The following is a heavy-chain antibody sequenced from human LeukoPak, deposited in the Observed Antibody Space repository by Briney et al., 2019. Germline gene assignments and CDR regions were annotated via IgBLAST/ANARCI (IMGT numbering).Heavy chain of an antibody. D-gene: IGHD3-22*01. J-gene: IGHJ4*02. CDR2: TSSSDAGT. Sequence: PGGSLRLSCAASGFTLSTYAMSWVRQTPGKGLEWVAATSSSDAGTYYADSVKGRFTISRDNSKNTLYLQMNSLRAEDTAVYYCAKASAMIVVVSKHFDYWGQGTLVTVSS. CDR3: AKASAMIVVVSKHFDY. CDR1: GFTLSTYA. V-gene: IGHV3-23*01.